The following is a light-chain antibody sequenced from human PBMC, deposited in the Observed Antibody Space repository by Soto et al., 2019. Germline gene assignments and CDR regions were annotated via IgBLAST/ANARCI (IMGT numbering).Light chain of an antibody. V-gene: IGKV1-39*01. Sequence: DIQMTQSPSSLSASVRDKVTITCRASQIISSYLNWYQQKPGKAPKLLIYAASSLQSGVPSRFSGSGFGADFTLTISSLQPEDFATYYCQQSYSTPLTFGGGTKVDIK. CDR1: QIISSY. CDR2: AAS. J-gene: IGKJ4*01. CDR3: QQSYSTPLT.